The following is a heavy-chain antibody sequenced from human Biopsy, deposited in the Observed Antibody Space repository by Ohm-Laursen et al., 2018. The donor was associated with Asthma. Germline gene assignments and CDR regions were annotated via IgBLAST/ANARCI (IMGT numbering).Heavy chain of an antibody. CDR2: ISYDGKFK. V-gene: IGHV3-30*04. Sequence: SLRLSCAAPGFNLNTYTLSWARQAPGQGLAWLSTISYDGKFKYFADSVKGRFTISRDYSKNTFYLQMNSLRLEDTGVYFCARDAGMNLAPGHWSFDLWGRGTLLTVSS. CDR3: ARDAGMNLAPGHWSFDL. D-gene: IGHD1-14*01. J-gene: IGHJ2*01. CDR1: GFNLNTYT.